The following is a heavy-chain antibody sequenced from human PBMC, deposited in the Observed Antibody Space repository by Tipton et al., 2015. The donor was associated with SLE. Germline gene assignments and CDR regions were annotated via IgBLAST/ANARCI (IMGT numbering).Heavy chain of an antibody. CDR2: IYHSGST. Sequence: LRLSCAVSGGSISSGGYSWSWIRQPPGKGLEWIGYIYHSGSTYYNPSLKSRVTISVDRSKNQFSLKLSPVTAADTAVYYCGRLRFGVISGYYFDYWGQGTLVTVSS. V-gene: IGHV4-30-2*01. CDR1: GGSISSGGYS. CDR3: GRLRFGVISGYYFDY. J-gene: IGHJ4*02. D-gene: IGHD3-3*01.